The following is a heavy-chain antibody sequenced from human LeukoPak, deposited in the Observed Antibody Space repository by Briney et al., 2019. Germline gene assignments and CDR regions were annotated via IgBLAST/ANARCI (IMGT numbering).Heavy chain of an antibody. Sequence: SETLSLTCTVSGYSISSGYYWGWIRQPPGKGLEWIGSIYHSGSTNYNPSLKSRVTISVDTSKNQFSLKLSSVTAADTAVFYCASGTWGFYDTTVGVYWGQGTLVTVSS. D-gene: IGHD3-22*01. CDR1: GYSISSGYY. CDR2: IYHSGST. V-gene: IGHV4-38-2*02. J-gene: IGHJ4*02. CDR3: ASGTWGFYDTTVGVY.